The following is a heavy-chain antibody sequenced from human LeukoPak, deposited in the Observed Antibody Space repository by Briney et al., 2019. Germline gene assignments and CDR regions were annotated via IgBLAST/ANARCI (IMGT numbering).Heavy chain of an antibody. CDR3: ARRGRGSGRHAFDI. CDR1: GYTFTSYG. D-gene: IGHD3-10*01. Sequence: ASVKVSCKASGYTFTSYGISWVRQAPGQGLEWMGWISASNGNTNYAQKLQGRVTMTTDTSTSTAYMELRSLRSDDTAVYYCARRGRGSGRHAFDIWGQGTMVTVSP. CDR2: ISASNGNT. V-gene: IGHV1-18*01. J-gene: IGHJ3*02.